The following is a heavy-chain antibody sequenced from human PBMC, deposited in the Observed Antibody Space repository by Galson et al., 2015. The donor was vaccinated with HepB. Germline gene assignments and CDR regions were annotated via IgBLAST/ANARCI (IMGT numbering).Heavy chain of an antibody. J-gene: IGHJ5*02. CDR1: GGSISSSSYY. Sequence: ETLSLTCTVSGGSISSSSYYWGWIRQPPGKGLEWIGSIYYSGSTYYNPSLKSRVTISVDTSKNQFSLKLSSVTAADTAVYYCARHGTRDYYDSSGYYYSNWFDPWGQGTLVTVSS. D-gene: IGHD3-22*01. V-gene: IGHV4-39*01. CDR3: ARHGTRDYYDSSGYYYSNWFDP. CDR2: IYYSGST.